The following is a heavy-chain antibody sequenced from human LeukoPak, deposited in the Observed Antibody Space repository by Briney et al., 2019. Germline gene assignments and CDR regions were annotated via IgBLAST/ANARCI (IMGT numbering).Heavy chain of an antibody. V-gene: IGHV5-51*01. J-gene: IGHJ4*02. D-gene: IGHD1-1*01. Sequence: GESLKISCKGSGYSFTSYWIGWVRQMPGKGLEWMGIIYPGDSDTRYSPSLQGQVTISADKSISTAYLQWSSLKASDTAMYYCAKSVGGVIGTTFSDYWGQGTLVTVSS. CDR2: IYPGDSDT. CDR1: GYSFTSYW. CDR3: AKSVGGVIGTTFSDY.